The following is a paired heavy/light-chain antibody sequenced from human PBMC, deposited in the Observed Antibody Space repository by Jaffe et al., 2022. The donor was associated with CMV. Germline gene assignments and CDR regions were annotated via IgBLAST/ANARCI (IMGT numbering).Heavy chain of an antibody. D-gene: IGHD3-16*01. V-gene: IGHV3-33*08. CDR3: VRDRGGRHYFDY. Sequence: QVQLVESGGGVVQSGRSLRLSCAASRFTFSNYGMHWVRQAPGKGLEWVAVIWYDGSEQYYVDSVKGRFTVSRDNSRNMLYLQMNSLRPDDTAVYYCVRDRGGRHYFDYWGQGTVVTVSS. CDR2: IWYDGSEQ. J-gene: IGHJ4*02. CDR1: RFTFSNYG.
Light chain of an antibody. CDR1: NSDIGAYNW. CDR2: DVS. CDR3: SSYTSSSTL. J-gene: IGLJ2*01. Sequence: QSALTQPASVSGSPGQSITISCTGTNSDIGAYNWVSWYQQLPGKAPELMIYDVSNRPSGVSNRFSGSKSGNTASLTISGLQPEDEADYYCSSYTSSSTLFGGGTKLTVL. V-gene: IGLV2-14*03.